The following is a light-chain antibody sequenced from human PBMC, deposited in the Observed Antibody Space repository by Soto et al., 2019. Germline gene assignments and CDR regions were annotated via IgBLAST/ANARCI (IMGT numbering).Light chain of an antibody. V-gene: IGKV3-20*01. CDR3: QQYGSSHPT. CDR1: QTVNSNY. Sequence: EIVLTQSPGTLSLSPGERGTLSCMASQTVNSNYLAWYQRKPGQAPRLLIYGASNRATDIPHRFSGSGSGTVLTLTITGLEPEDFAVYYCQQYGSSHPTFGQGINVEI. CDR2: GAS. J-gene: IGKJ1*01.